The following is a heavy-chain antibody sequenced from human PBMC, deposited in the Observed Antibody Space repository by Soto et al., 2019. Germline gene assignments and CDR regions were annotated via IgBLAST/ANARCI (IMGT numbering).Heavy chain of an antibody. CDR3: AKDYPYGYSYGSTGGEYGMDV. V-gene: IGHV3-23*01. CDR2: ISGSGGST. Sequence: GGSLTLSCAASGFTFSSYSMSWVRQAPGKGLEWVSAISGSGGSTYYADSVKGRFTISRDNSKNTLYLQMNSLRAEDTAVYYCAKDYPYGYSYGSTGGEYGMDVWGQGTTVTVS. CDR1: GFTFSSYS. D-gene: IGHD5-18*01. J-gene: IGHJ6*02.